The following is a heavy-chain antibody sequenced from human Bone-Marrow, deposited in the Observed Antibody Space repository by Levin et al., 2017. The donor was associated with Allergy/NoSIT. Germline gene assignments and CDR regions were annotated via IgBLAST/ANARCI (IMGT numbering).Heavy chain of an antibody. D-gene: IGHD3-10*01. CDR2: FNPHNGDT. CDR3: ARETKLTDAFDI. J-gene: IGHJ3*02. V-gene: IGHV1-2*02. Sequence: ASVKVSCKASGYTFTGYYMHWVRQAPGQGLEWMAWFNPHNGDTHYAQKFQGRVTLTRETYISTAYMDLSRLKADDSAVYFCARETKLTDAFDIWGQGTMVIVSS. CDR1: GYTFTGYY.